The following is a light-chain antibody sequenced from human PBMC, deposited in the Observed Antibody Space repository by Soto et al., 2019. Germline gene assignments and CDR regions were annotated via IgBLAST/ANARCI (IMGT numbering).Light chain of an antibody. V-gene: IGLV2-14*03. CDR2: DVS. Sequence: QSALTQPASVSGSPGQAITISCSGTSSDVGAFNYVSWYQQHPGKAPKLMIYDVSNRPSGVSNRFSGSKSGNTASLTISGLRAEDEADYYCSSYTSSSTPFVFGTGTKVTVL. CDR1: SSDVGAFNY. CDR3: SSYTSSSTPFV. J-gene: IGLJ1*01.